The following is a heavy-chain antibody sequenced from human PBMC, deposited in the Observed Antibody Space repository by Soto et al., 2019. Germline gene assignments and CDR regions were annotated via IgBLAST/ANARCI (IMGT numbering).Heavy chain of an antibody. J-gene: IGHJ4*02. Sequence: VQLVESGGGLVKPGGSLRLSCAASGFTLNSYSMNWVRQAPGKGLEWVSSMSRSSRYIYYADSVKGRFTISRDNAKNSVYLQMNSLRAEDTAVYYCARDGGVAATLANYFDYWGQGTLVTVSS. CDR1: GFTLNSYS. CDR3: ARDGGVAATLANYFDY. V-gene: IGHV3-21*01. CDR2: MSRSSRYI. D-gene: IGHD2-15*01.